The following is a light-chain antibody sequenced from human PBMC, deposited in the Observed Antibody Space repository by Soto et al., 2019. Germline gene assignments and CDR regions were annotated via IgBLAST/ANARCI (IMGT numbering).Light chain of an antibody. CDR3: QQYNNWWT. J-gene: IGKJ1*01. Sequence: DIQMTQSPSSLSASVGDRVTITFRARQSISSYLNWYQQKPGKAPKLLIYDASSLQSGVPSRFSGSGSGAEFTLTISSLQPDDFATYYCQQYNNWWTFGQGTKVDIK. CDR1: QSISSY. V-gene: IGKV1-5*01. CDR2: DAS.